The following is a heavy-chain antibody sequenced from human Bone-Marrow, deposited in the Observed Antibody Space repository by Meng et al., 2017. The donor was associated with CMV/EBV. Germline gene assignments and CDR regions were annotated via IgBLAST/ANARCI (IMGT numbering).Heavy chain of an antibody. CDR3: ARDHRKIYSGAYPRGDFFDL. CDR1: GYTFTVNY. Sequence: ASVKVSCKASGYTFTVNYLHWVRQAPGQGLEWMGVIDPNDGSTDYAQKFRGRVTLSRDTSTTTAYMQMFSLRSEDAAIYSCARDHRKIYSGAYPRGDFFDLWGQGTLVTVSS. D-gene: IGHD1-26*01. J-gene: IGHJ4*02. CDR2: IDPNDGST. V-gene: IGHV1-46*01.